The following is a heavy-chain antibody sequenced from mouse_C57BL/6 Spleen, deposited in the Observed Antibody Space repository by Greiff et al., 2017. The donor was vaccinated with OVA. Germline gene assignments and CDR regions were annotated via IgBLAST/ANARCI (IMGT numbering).Heavy chain of an antibody. J-gene: IGHJ4*01. Sequence: EVKLVESGGGLVKPGGSLKLSCAASGFTFSSYAMSWVRQTPEQRLEWVATISDGGSYTYYPDNVKGRFTISRDNATNTLYLQMSHLKSEEKAMDYYAGEDGNYLFYAMDYWGQGTSVTVSA. D-gene: IGHD2-1*01. CDR3: AGEDGNYLFYAMDY. V-gene: IGHV5-4*01. CDR1: GFTFSSYA. CDR2: ISDGGSYT.